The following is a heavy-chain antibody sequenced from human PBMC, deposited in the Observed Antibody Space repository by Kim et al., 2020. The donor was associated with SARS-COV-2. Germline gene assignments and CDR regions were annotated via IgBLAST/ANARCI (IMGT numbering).Heavy chain of an antibody. CDR3: ARLIAAAGTPASYFDT. CDR1: AGSTSSPTYY. CDR2: ISYSGTT. Sequence: SETLSLTCTVSAGSTSSPTYYWGWVRQPPGKGLEWIGTISYSGTTYYSQSVRSRVTMSVDTSKNQFSLKVKSVTAADTAVYFCARLIAAAGTPASYFDTWGQGILVPVSS. J-gene: IGHJ4*02. D-gene: IGHD6-13*01. V-gene: IGHV4-39*01.